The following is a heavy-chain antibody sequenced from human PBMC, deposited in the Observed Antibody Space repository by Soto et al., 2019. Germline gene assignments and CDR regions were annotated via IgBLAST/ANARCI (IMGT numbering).Heavy chain of an antibody. V-gene: IGHV3-15*01. Sequence: GGSLRLSCAASGFTFSNAWMSWVRQAPGKGLEWVGRIKSKTDGGTTDYAAPVKGRVTISRDDSKNTLYLQMNSLKTEDTAVYYCTTDPTGVLEWLLYTFYWGQGTLVTVSS. CDR2: IKSKTDGGTT. CDR1: GFTFSNAW. J-gene: IGHJ4*02. CDR3: TTDPTGVLEWLLYTFY. D-gene: IGHD3-3*01.